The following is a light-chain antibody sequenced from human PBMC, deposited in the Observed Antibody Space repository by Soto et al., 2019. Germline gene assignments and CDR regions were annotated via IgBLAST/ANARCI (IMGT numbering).Light chain of an antibody. CDR3: QQYGSSPSLG. CDR1: QSVSSSY. Sequence: EIVLTQSPGTLSLSPGERATLSCRASQSVSSSYLAWYQQKPGQAPRLLIYGASSRATGIPDRFSGSGSGTDFTLTISRLEPEDSAVYYCQQYGSSPSLGFGGGTKVEIK. J-gene: IGKJ4*01. V-gene: IGKV3-20*01. CDR2: GAS.